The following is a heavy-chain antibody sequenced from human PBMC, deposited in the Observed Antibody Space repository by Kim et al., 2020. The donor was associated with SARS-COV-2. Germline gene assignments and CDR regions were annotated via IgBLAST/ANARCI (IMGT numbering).Heavy chain of an antibody. CDR1: GDSISGYY. J-gene: IGHJ4*02. CDR2: VHYTGTT. Sequence: SETLSLTCTVSGDSISGYYWSWIRRPPGKGLEWIGDVHYTGTTNYNPSLESRVTISVDTSKNQFSLKLSSVTSADTAVYYCGRREMTGYYDHWGQGTLVTVSS. CDR3: GRREMTGYYDH. V-gene: IGHV4-59*01. D-gene: IGHD3-9*01.